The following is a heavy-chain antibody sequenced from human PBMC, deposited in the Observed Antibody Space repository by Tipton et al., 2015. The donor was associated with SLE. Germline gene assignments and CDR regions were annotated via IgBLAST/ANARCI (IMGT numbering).Heavy chain of an antibody. V-gene: IGHV4-4*07. D-gene: IGHD5-12*01. Sequence: TLSLTCTVSGGVISTFYWICIRQAAGRGLEWSGRIYSSGRTNYNPSLKSLVTMSVDTSRKQFSLKLTSVTAADAAVYYCKRQGRYMAVNFPWSWGQGTLVTVSS. CDR2: IYSSGRT. CDR3: KRQGRYMAVNFPWS. CDR1: GGVISTFY. J-gene: IGHJ5*02.